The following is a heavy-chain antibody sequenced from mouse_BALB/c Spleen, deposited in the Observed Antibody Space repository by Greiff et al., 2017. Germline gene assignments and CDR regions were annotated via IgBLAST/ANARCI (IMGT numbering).Heavy chain of an antibody. CDR1: GYAFSSYW. V-gene: IGHV1-80*01. J-gene: IGHJ4*01. CDR3: ARRGSGNPYAMDY. Sequence: QVQLQQSGAELVRPGSSVKISCKASGYAFSSYWMNWVKQRPGQGLEWIGQIYPGDGDTNYNGKFKGKATLTADKSSSTAYMQLSSLTSEDSAVYFCARRGSGNPYAMDYWGQGTSVTVSS. D-gene: IGHD1-3*01. CDR2: IYPGDGDT.